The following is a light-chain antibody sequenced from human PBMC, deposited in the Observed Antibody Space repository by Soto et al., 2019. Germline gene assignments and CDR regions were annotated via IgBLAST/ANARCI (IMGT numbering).Light chain of an antibody. CDR3: QQYGSSPGT. V-gene: IGKV3-20*01. CDR1: QSVTSNY. J-gene: IGKJ1*01. Sequence: EIVLTQSPGTLSSSPGERATLSCRASQSVTSNYLAWYQQKPGQAPRLLIFGASIRATGLPDRFSGGGSGTDFTLTISRLEPEDFAVYYCQQYGSSPGTFGQGTKVEIQ. CDR2: GAS.